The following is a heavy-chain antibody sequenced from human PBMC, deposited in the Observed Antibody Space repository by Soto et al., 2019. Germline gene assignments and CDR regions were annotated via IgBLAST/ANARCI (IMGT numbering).Heavy chain of an antibody. V-gene: IGHV1-69*13. CDR1: GGTFSSYA. CDR3: KITFGGVIDEFDY. J-gene: IGHJ4*02. CDR2: IIPIFGTA. Sequence: SVKVSCKASGGTFSSYAISWVRQAPGQGLEWMGGIIPIFGTANYAQKFQGRVTITADESTSTAYMELSSLRSEDTAVYYCKITFGGVIDEFDYWGQGTLVTSPQ. D-gene: IGHD3-16*02.